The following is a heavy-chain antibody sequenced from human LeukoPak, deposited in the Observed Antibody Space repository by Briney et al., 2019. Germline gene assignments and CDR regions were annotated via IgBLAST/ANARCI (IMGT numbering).Heavy chain of an antibody. CDR3: AKDYSPHPLDMVPYFDY. J-gene: IGHJ4*02. CDR2: ISGSGGST. V-gene: IGHV3-23*01. Sequence: GGSLRLSCAASGFTFSSYAMSWVRQAPGKGLEWVSAISGSGGSTYYADSVKGRFTISRDNSKNTLYLQMNSLRAEDTAVYYCAKDYSPHPLDMVPYFDYWGQGTLVTVSS. CDR1: GFTFSSYA. D-gene: IGHD2-2*03.